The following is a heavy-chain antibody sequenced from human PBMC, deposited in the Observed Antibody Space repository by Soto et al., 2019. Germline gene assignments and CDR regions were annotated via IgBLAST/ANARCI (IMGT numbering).Heavy chain of an antibody. CDR1: GYTFTSYA. Sequence: ASVKVSCKASGYTFTSYAVNWVRQAPGQGLEWMGWINTNTGNPTYAQGFTGRFVFSLDTSVSTAYLQICSLKAEDTAVYYCARGGYSSSLSGRYYYYGMDVWGQGTTVTVSS. J-gene: IGHJ6*02. D-gene: IGHD6-13*01. V-gene: IGHV7-4-1*01. CDR2: INTNTGNP. CDR3: ARGGYSSSLSGRYYYYGMDV.